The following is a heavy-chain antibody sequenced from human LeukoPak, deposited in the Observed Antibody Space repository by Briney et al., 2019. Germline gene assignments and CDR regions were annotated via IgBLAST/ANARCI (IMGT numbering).Heavy chain of an antibody. V-gene: IGHV4-39*07. J-gene: IGHJ3*02. Sequence: PSETLSLTCTVSGGSISSSSYYWGWIRQPPGKGLEWIGYIYHSGSTYYNPSLKSRVTISVDRSKNQFSLKLSSVTAADTAVYYCARDVLINPGAFDIWGQGTMVTVSS. CDR3: ARDVLINPGAFDI. CDR2: IYHSGST. D-gene: IGHD2-8*01. CDR1: GGSISSSSYY.